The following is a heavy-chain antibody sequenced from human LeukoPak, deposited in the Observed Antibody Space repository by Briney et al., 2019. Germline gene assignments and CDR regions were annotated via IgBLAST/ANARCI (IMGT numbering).Heavy chain of an antibody. J-gene: IGHJ6*02. CDR1: GYTLTELS. CDR2: FDAEDGET. Sequence: ASVKVSCKVSGYTLTELSMHWVRQAPGKGLEWMGGFDAEDGETIYAQKFQGRVTMTEDTSTDTAYMELSSLRSEDTAVYYCATPYSSGWPRGSYYYYGMDVWGQGTTVTVSS. CDR3: ATPYSSGWPRGSYYYYGMDV. D-gene: IGHD6-19*01. V-gene: IGHV1-24*01.